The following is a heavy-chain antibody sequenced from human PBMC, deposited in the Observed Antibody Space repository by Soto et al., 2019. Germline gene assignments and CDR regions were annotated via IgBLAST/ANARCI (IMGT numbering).Heavy chain of an antibody. CDR2: INPSSST. D-gene: IGHD2-15*01. Sequence: ASVKVSCKASGYSFTSYYIHWVRQAPGQGLEWMGIINPSSSTTYAQKFQGRVTMTRDMSTSTVYMELSSLRSEDTAVYYCARVGCSGGSCYAVDYWG. CDR1: GYSFTSYY. J-gene: IGHJ4*01. CDR3: ARVGCSGGSCYAVDY. V-gene: IGHV1-46*01.